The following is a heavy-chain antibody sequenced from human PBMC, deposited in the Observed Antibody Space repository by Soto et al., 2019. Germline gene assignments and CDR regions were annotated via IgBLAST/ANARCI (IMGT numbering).Heavy chain of an antibody. CDR1: GFSLSTSGLG. J-gene: IGHJ4*02. CDR2: IYWDDDK. CDR3: AHLTYFYGLGSASRSFDY. D-gene: IGHD7-27*01. Sequence: QITLKESGPTLVKPTQTLTLTCTFSGFSLSTSGLGVGWIRQAPGEAPEWLALIYWDDDKRYMSSLKSRLTIDKDNSKNQVVLTMTNMDPMDTARYYCAHLTYFYGLGSASRSFDYWGQGILVTVSS. V-gene: IGHV2-5*02.